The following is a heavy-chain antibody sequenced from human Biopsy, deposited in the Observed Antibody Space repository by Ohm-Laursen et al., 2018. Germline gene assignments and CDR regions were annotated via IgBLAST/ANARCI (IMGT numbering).Heavy chain of an antibody. CDR1: GVTLSGYG. Sequence: SLRISCTASGVTLSGYGMNWVRQAPGKGLEWVSSISASSSYIYYADSVKGRFTVSRDNTKNTLYLQMNSLRAADTAIYFCATELLPPGVGGPWLDSWGQGTPVTVSS. D-gene: IGHD3-10*01. V-gene: IGHV3-21*06. CDR3: ATELLPPGVGGPWLDS. CDR2: ISASSSYI. J-gene: IGHJ5*01.